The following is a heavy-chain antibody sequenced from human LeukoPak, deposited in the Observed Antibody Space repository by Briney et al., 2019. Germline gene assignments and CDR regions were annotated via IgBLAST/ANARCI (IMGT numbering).Heavy chain of an antibody. CDR2: MNPNSGNT. D-gene: IGHD4-23*01. V-gene: IGHV1-8*01. CDR3: AKVLHRTNTVVTPGRKNYFDY. J-gene: IGHJ4*02. CDR1: GYTFTSYD. Sequence: ASVKVSCKASGYTFTSYDINWVRQATGQGLEWMGWMNPNSGNTGYAQKFQGRVTMTRNTSISTAYMELSSLRAEDTAVYYCAKVLHRTNTVVTPGRKNYFDYWGQGTLVTVSS.